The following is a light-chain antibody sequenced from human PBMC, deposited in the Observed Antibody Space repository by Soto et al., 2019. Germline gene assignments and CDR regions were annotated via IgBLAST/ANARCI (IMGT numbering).Light chain of an antibody. J-gene: IGKJ1*01. Sequence: QSPGPVSLTPEETATLSCRASQSISSTSLAWYQQKPGQTPRLLIYGASSRATDVPARFSGSGSGTEFTLTISSLQSEDFAVYYCQQYNNWPETFGQGTKVDIK. V-gene: IGKV3-15*01. CDR3: QQYNNWPET. CDR1: QSISST. CDR2: GAS.